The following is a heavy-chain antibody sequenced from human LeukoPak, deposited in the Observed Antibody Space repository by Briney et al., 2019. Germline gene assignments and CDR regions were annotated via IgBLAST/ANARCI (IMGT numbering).Heavy chain of an antibody. CDR2: INHSGST. CDR3: ARVLPNWFDP. CDR1: GGSFSGYY. D-gene: IGHD1-14*01. J-gene: IGHJ5*02. V-gene: IGHV4-34*01. Sequence: SETLSLTCAVYGGSFSGYYWSWIRQPPGKGLEWIGEINHSGSTNYNPSLKSRVTISVDTSKNQFSLKLSSVTAADTAVYYCARVLPNWFDPWGQGTLVTVSS.